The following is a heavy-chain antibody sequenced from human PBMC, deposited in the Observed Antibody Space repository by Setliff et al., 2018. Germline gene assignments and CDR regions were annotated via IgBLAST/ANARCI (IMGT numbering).Heavy chain of an antibody. Sequence: PSETLSLTCTVSGGSISSDSHYWAWVRQPAGKGLELIGQIYSNGRTYYNLSLKSRLTISLDTSKNQFSLRLNSMTAADTAVYYCARGITSGGYWGQRFLYLDVWGRGTTVTVSS. CDR2: IYSNGRT. J-gene: IGHJ6*03. D-gene: IGHD3-22*01. CDR3: ARGITSGGYWGQRFLYLDV. CDR1: GGSISSDSHY. V-gene: IGHV4-61*09.